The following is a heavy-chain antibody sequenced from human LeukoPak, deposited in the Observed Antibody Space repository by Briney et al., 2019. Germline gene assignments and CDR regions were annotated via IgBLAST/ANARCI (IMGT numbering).Heavy chain of an antibody. D-gene: IGHD3-3*01. CDR1: GYTFTSYD. Sequence: ASVKVSCKASGYTFTSYDINWVRQATGQGLEWMGWVNPNSGNTGYAQKFQGRVTMTRNTSISTAYMELSSLRSEDTAVYYCARSPLRFLEWLLSSGMDVWGQGTTVTVSS. J-gene: IGHJ6*02. CDR3: ARSPLRFLEWLLSSGMDV. CDR2: VNPNSGNT. V-gene: IGHV1-8*01.